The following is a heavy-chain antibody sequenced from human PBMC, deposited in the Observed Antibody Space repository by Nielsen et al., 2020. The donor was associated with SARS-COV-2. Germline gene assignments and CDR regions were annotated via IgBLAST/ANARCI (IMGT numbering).Heavy chain of an antibody. Sequence: SVKVSCKASGGTFSSYAISWVRQAPGQGLEWMGGIIPIFGTANYAQKFQGRVTITADKSTSTAYMELSSLRSEDTAVYYCARSTGVLGPKHFDSWGQGTLVTVSS. CDR3: ARSTGVLGPKHFDS. CDR2: IIPIFGTA. J-gene: IGHJ4*02. D-gene: IGHD5/OR15-5a*01. CDR1: GGTFSSYA. V-gene: IGHV1-69*06.